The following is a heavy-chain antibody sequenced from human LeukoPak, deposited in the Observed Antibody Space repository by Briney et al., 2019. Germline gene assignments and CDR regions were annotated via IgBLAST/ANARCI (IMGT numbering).Heavy chain of an antibody. CDR2: ISAYNGNT. V-gene: IGHV1-18*01. D-gene: IGHD4-11*01. CDR1: GYTFTSYG. CDR3: ARDDYRNYVKDDFDY. J-gene: IGHJ4*02. Sequence: ASVKVSCKASGYTFTSYGISWVRQAPGQGLEWMGWISAYNGNTNYAQKLQGRVTMTTDTSTSTAYMELRSLRSDDTAVYYCARDDYRNYVKDDFDYWGQGPLVTVSS.